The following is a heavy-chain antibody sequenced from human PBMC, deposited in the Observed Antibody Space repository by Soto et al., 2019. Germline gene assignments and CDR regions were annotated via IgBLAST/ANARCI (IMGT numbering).Heavy chain of an antibody. V-gene: IGHV1-8*01. CDR2: LNPNSGNT. D-gene: IGHD2-8*02. J-gene: IGHJ6*03. Sequence: QVQLVQSGAEVKKPGASVKVSCKASGYTFISYDINWVRQATGQGLEWMGSLNPNSGNTVYAQKFQGRVTVTRNTSITIAYTGLRSLRQDDTAVYYCAEGLMVRTCTSPAPLSVYYYYKMEVWGEGTTVTVSS. CDR3: AEGLMVRTCTSPAPLSVYYYYKMEV. CDR1: GYTFISYD.